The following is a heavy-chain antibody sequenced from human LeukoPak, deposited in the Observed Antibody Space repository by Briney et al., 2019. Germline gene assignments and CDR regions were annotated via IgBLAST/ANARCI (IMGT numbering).Heavy chain of an antibody. CDR2: ISGTGDNT. D-gene: IGHD6-13*01. Sequence: GGSLRLSCAASGSTFFIYGMTWVRQAPGKGLEWVSTISGTGDNTYYADSVKGRFTISRDNSKNMLFLQMNSLRAEDTAVYYCARGGAGVYFFDYWGQGILVTVSS. CDR1: GSTFFIYG. CDR3: ARGGAGVYFFDY. J-gene: IGHJ4*02. V-gene: IGHV3-23*01.